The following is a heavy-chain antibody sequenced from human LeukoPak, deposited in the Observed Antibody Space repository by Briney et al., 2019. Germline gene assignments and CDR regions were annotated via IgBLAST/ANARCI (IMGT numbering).Heavy chain of an antibody. CDR3: ARGYCSSTSCYFDY. Sequence: GGSLRLSCAASGFTSDDYGMSWVRQAPGKGLEWVSGINWNGGSTGYADSVKGRFTISRDNAKNSLYLQMNSLRAEDTALYYCARGYCSSTSCYFDYWGQGTLVTVSS. J-gene: IGHJ4*02. D-gene: IGHD2-2*01. CDR1: GFTSDDYG. V-gene: IGHV3-20*04. CDR2: INWNGGST.